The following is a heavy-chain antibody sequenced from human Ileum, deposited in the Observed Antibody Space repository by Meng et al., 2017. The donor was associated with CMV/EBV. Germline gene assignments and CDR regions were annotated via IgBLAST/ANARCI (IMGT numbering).Heavy chain of an antibody. J-gene: IGHJ6*02. CDR2: INHSGST. CDR3: ARDQSLGSGSYYYYYYYGMDV. D-gene: IGHD3-10*01. V-gene: IGHV4-34*01. Sequence: GSLRLSCAVYGGSFSGYYWSWIRQPPGKGLEWIGEINHSGSTNYNPSLKSRVTTSADTSKNQFSLKLSSVTAADTAVYYCARDQSLGSGSYYYYYYYGMDVWGQGTTVTVSS. CDR1: GGSFSGYY.